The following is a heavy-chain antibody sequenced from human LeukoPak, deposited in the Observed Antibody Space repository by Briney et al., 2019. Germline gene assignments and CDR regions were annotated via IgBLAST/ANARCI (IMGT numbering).Heavy chain of an antibody. CDR3: ARDAQRGFDYSNSLKY. CDR1: GFIFSHHG. J-gene: IGHJ4*01. CDR2: IWSDSTNR. Sequence: GGSLRLSCAASGFIFSHHGMHWVRQAPGKGLEWVAVIWSDSTNRFYADSVKGRFTISRDNSQNTVCLQMNSLRVKDTAIYSCARDAQRGFDYSNSLKYWGHGTLVTVSS. D-gene: IGHD4-11*01. V-gene: IGHV3-33*01.